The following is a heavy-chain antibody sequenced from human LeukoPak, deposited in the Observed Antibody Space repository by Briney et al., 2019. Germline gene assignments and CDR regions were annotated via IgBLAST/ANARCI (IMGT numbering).Heavy chain of an antibody. CDR3: ARSTGPDCSSTSCYPSRYYGMDV. V-gene: IGHV4-34*01. CDR2: INHSGST. Sequence: PSETLSLTCAVYGGSFSGYYWSWIRQPPGKGLEWIGEINHSGSTNYNPSLKSRVTISVDTSKNQFSLKLSSVTAVDTAVYYCARSTGPDCSSTSCYPSRYYGMDVWGQGTTVTVSS. D-gene: IGHD2-2*01. J-gene: IGHJ6*02. CDR1: GGSFSGYY.